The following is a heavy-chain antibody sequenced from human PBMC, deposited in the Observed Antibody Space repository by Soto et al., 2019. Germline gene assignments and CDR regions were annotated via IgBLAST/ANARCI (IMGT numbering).Heavy chain of an antibody. J-gene: IGHJ4*02. Sequence: SQTLSLTCAISGDSVSSSTATWNWIRQSPSRGLEWLGRTYYRSTWYNDYADSVKGRITINADTSKNHFSLQLHSVAPEDTAVFYCARSLGSARSFLFDYWRQGTLVTVSS. CDR1: GDSVSSSTAT. CDR2: TYYRSTWYN. D-gene: IGHD6-19*01. V-gene: IGHV6-1*01. CDR3: ARSLGSARSFLFDY.